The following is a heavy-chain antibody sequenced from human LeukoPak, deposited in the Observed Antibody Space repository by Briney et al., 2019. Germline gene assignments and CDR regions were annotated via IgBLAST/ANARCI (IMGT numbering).Heavy chain of an antibody. D-gene: IGHD1-7*01. CDR2: IYTSGST. Sequence: SETLSLTCTVSGGSISSGSYHWSWIRQPAGKGLEWIGRIYTSGSTNYNPSLKSRVTISVDTTKNQFSLKLSSVTAADTAVYYCARGTLGRGDAFDIWGQGTMVTVSS. V-gene: IGHV4-61*02. J-gene: IGHJ3*02. CDR3: ARGTLGRGDAFDI. CDR1: GGSISSGSYH.